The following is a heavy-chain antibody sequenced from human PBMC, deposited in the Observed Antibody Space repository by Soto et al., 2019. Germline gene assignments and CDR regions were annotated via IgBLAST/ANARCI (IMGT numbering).Heavy chain of an antibody. CDR1: GFTFSSYA. CDR3: ARGLGGHSYGLQPYFDY. D-gene: IGHD5-18*01. J-gene: IGHJ4*02. V-gene: IGHV3-30-3*01. CDR2: ISYDGSNK. Sequence: PGGSLRLSCAASGFTFSSYAMHWVRQAPGKGLEWVAVISYDGSNKYYADSVKGRFTISRDNSKNTLYLQMNSLRAEDTAVYYCARGLGGHSYGLQPYFDYWGQGTLVTVSS.